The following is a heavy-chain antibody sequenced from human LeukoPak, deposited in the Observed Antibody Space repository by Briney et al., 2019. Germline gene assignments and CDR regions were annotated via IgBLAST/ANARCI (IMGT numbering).Heavy chain of an antibody. CDR1: GFTFSSYD. CDR2: IGTAGDT. V-gene: IGHV3-13*01. Sequence: PGGSLRLSCAASGFTFSSYDMHWVRQATGKGLEWVSAIGTAGDTYYPGSVKGRFTISRENAKNSLYLQMNSLRAGDTAVYYCARAAVAGGADYWGQGTLVTVSS. D-gene: IGHD6-19*01. CDR3: ARAAVAGGADY. J-gene: IGHJ4*02.